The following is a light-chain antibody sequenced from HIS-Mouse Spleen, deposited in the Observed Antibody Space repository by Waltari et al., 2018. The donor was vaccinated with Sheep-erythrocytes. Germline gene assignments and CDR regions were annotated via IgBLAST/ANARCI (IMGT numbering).Light chain of an antibody. V-gene: IGKV3-11*01. CDR2: DAS. Sequence: EMVLIQSPATLSLSPGERATLACRASQSVSSNLAWYQQKPVQAPRLLIYDASNRATGLPARFSGSGSGTDFTLTICSLEPEDVAVYYCQQRSNWYTFGQGTKLEIK. J-gene: IGKJ2*01. CDR3: QQRSNWYT. CDR1: QSVSSN.